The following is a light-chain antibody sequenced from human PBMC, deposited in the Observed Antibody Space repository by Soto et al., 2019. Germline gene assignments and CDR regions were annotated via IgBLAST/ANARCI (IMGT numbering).Light chain of an antibody. CDR3: QHSDNWPPYT. V-gene: IGKV3-15*01. CDR2: DAS. CDR1: QSISNN. Sequence: EVVMTQSPATLSVSPGERATLSCRASQSISNNLAWYQQKPGQAPRLLIYDASTSATGIPARFSGSRSGTDYTLTISSLQSEDFAVYYCQHSDNWPPYTFGQGTKLEIQ. J-gene: IGKJ2*01.